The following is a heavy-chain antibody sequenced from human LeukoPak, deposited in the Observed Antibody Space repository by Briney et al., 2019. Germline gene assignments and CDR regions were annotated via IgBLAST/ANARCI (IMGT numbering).Heavy chain of an antibody. CDR1: GFTFSSYG. D-gene: IGHD3-10*01. J-gene: IGHJ4*02. CDR3: AILLPNYYGSGGTD. Sequence: GGSLRLSCAACGFTFSSYGMHWVRQAPGKGLEWVTFIRYDGSNKYYADSVKGRFTISRDNSKNTLYLQMNSLRAEDTAVYYCAILLPNYYGSGGTDWGQGTLVTVSS. V-gene: IGHV3-30*02. CDR2: IRYDGSNK.